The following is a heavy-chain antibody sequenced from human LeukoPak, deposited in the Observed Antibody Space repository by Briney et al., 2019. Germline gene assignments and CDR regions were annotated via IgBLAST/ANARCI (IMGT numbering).Heavy chain of an antibody. V-gene: IGHV3-21*01. Sequence: GGSLRLSCAASGFTFSTYSMNWLRLAPGKGLEWVSSISPDSNYKYYVDSVKGRFTISRDNAKSSLYLQMNSLRTEDTAVYYCAKGSLVTTSGPALWGQGTLVTVSS. CDR3: AKGSLVTTSGPAL. J-gene: IGHJ4*02. CDR1: GFTFSTYS. D-gene: IGHD4-17*01. CDR2: ISPDSNYK.